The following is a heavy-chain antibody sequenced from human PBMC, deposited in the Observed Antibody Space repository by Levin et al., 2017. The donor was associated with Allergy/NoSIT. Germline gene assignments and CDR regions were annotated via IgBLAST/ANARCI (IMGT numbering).Heavy chain of an antibody. V-gene: IGHV4-59*01. D-gene: IGHD4-17*01. Sequence: SETLSLTCTVSGASITSYYWSWIRQPPGKGLEWIGYIYYSGNTNYNASLKSRVTISVDTSMNQFSLSLSSVTAADTAVYYCVRDRDYGDYGAFDIWGQGTMVTVSS. CDR3: VRDRDYGDYGAFDI. J-gene: IGHJ3*02. CDR1: GASITSYY. CDR2: IYYSGNT.